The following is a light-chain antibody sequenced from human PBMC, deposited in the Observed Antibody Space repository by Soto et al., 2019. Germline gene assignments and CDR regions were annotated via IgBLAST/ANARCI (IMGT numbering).Light chain of an antibody. Sequence: EIVLTQSPATLSVSPGERATLSCRASQSVSSNLAWYRQKPGQAPRLLIYGASSRATGIPDRFSGSGSGTDFTLTISRLEPEDFAVYYCQQYGSSPITFGQGTRLEIK. CDR2: GAS. J-gene: IGKJ5*01. CDR3: QQYGSSPIT. V-gene: IGKV3-20*01. CDR1: QSVSSN.